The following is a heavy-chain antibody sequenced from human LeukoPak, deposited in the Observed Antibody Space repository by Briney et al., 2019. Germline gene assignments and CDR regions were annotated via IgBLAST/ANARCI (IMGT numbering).Heavy chain of an antibody. J-gene: IGHJ4*02. CDR3: ARHSSGWYFDY. Sequence: PSETLSLTCTVSGGSISSYYWSWIRQPPGKGQEWIGYIYYSGSTNYNPSLKSRVTISVDTSKNQFSLKLSSVTAADTAVYYCARHSSGWYFDYWGQGTLVTVSS. D-gene: IGHD6-19*01. V-gene: IGHV4-59*08. CDR1: GGSISSYY. CDR2: IYYSGST.